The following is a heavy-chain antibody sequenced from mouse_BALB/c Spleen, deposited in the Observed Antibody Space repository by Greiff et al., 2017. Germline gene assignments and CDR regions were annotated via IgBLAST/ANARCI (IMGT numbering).Heavy chain of an antibody. D-gene: IGHD4-1*01. CDR3: ARIGWEVGFAY. CDR1: GYSITSDYA. J-gene: IGHJ3*01. CDR2: ISYSGST. Sequence: EVKLLESGPGLVKPSQSLSLTCTVTGYSITSDYAWNWIRQFPGNKLEWMGYISYSGSTSYNPSLKSRISITRDTSKNQFFLQLNSVTTEDTATYYCARIGWEVGFAYWGQGTLVTVSA. V-gene: IGHV3-2*02.